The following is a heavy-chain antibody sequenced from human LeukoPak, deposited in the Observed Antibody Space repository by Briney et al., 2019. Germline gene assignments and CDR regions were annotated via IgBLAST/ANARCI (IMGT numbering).Heavy chain of an antibody. CDR1: GFTFSHYW. CDR3: AKDRGYSYGYYYYMDV. J-gene: IGHJ6*03. D-gene: IGHD5-18*01. CDR2: INQDGSEK. Sequence: PGGSLRLSCAASGFTFSHYWMTWVRQAPGKGLEWVANINQDGSEKYYVDSVKGRFTISRDNAKNSLYLQMNSLRVEDTAVYYCAKDRGYSYGYYYYMDVWGKGTTVTISS. V-gene: IGHV3-7*03.